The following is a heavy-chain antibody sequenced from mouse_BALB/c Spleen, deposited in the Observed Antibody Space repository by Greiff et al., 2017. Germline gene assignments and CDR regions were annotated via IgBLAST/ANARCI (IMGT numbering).Heavy chain of an antibody. D-gene: IGHD2-1*01. CDR3: ARDREYYGNAWFAY. CDR1: GFTFSSYG. Sequence: EVQGVESGGGLVQPGGSLKLSCAASGFTFSSYGMSWVRQTPDKRLELVATINSNGGSTYYPDSVKGRFTISRDNAKNTLYLQMSSLKSEDTAMYYCARDREYYGNAWFAYWGQGTLVTVSA. J-gene: IGHJ3*01. CDR2: INSNGGST. V-gene: IGHV5-6-3*01.